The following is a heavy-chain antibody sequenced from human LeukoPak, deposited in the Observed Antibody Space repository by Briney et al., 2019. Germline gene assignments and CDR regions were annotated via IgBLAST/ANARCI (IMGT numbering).Heavy chain of an antibody. V-gene: IGHV3-9*03. Sequence: GRSLRLSCAASGFTFDDYAMHWVRRAPGKGLEWVSGISWNSGSIGYADSVKGRFTISRDNAKNSLYLQMNSLRAEDMALYYCAKDDCSSTSCQIDYWGQGTLVTVSS. CDR2: ISWNSGSI. D-gene: IGHD2-2*01. J-gene: IGHJ4*02. CDR1: GFTFDDYA. CDR3: AKDDCSSTSCQIDY.